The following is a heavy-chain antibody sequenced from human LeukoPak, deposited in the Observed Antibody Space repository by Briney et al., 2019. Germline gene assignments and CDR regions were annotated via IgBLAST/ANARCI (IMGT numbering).Heavy chain of an antibody. V-gene: IGHV1-69*13. D-gene: IGHD5-18*01. Sequence: ASLKVSCKASGCTFSSYAISWVRQAPGQGLEWMGGIIPIFGTANYAQKFQGRVTITADESTSTAYMELSSLRAEDTAVYYCAKCSGYSYGHEFDYWGQGTLVTVSS. CDR2: IIPIFGTA. J-gene: IGHJ4*02. CDR1: GCTFSSYA. CDR3: AKCSGYSYGHEFDY.